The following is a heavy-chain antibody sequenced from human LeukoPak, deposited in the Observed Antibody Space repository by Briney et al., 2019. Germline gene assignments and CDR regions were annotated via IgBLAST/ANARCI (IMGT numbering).Heavy chain of an antibody. CDR2: ISSSGGYI. J-gene: IGHJ4*02. V-gene: IGHV3-21*01. Sequence: GGSLRLPCAASGFSIKTYSMTWVRQAPGKGLEWVSTISSSGGYIYYADSVKGRFTISRDTAKNSLYLQMNSLRVEDTAVYNCARLRDTVTSASDYWGQGTLVTVSS. D-gene: IGHD4-17*01. CDR3: ARLRDTVTSASDY. CDR1: GFSIKTYS.